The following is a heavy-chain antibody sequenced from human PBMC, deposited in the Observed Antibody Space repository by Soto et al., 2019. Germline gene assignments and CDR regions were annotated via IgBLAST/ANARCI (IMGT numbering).Heavy chain of an antibody. J-gene: IGHJ4*02. CDR3: AKSPDFYCSSPNCYKYYFDH. D-gene: IGHD2-2*02. CDR2: ISYDGSEK. Sequence: GSLRLSCAASGFTFNTYGMHWVRQAPGKGLEWVAVISYDGSEKYYVDSVKGRFTISKDNSKNTLYLQMNSLRPEDTAVYYCAKSPDFYCSSPNCYKYYFDHWGKGTRVSVSS. CDR1: GFTFNTYG. V-gene: IGHV3-30*18.